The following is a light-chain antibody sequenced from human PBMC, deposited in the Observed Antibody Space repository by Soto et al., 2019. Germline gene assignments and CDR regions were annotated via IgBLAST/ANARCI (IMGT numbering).Light chain of an antibody. CDR3: QQFGSSVT. CDR2: RTS. J-gene: IGKJ5*01. Sequence: EIVLTQSPGPLSLSPGERATLSCRASQSVSSTYLAWYQQKPGQAPRLLIYRTSTRATGIPDRFSGSGSGTDFTLTISILEPEDFAVYYCQQFGSSVTFGQGTRLDIK. V-gene: IGKV3-20*01. CDR1: QSVSSTY.